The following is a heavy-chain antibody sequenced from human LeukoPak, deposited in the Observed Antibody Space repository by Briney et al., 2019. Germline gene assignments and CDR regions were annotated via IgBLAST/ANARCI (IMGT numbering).Heavy chain of an antibody. D-gene: IGHD4-17*01. J-gene: IGHJ4*02. V-gene: IGHV3-23*01. Sequence: GGSLRLSCAASGFTFSSMGWVRQAPGKGLEWVSALTASGTDINTYYADSVKGRFTISRDSSKNTLYLQMNSLRTEDTAIYYCAKRAVTFDYWGQGTLVTVSS. CDR2: LTASGTDINT. CDR3: AKRAVTFDY. CDR1: GFTFSS.